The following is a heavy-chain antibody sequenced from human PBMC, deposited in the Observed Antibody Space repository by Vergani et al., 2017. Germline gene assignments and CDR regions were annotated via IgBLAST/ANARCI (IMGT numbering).Heavy chain of an antibody. Sequence: EVQLVESGGGLVQPGRSLRLSCAASGFTFDDYAMHWVRQAPGKGLEWVSGISWNSGSIGYADSVKGRFTISRDNAKNSLYLQMNSLRAEDTALYYCAKDHIGYYYGSESLDYWGQGTLVTVSS. V-gene: IGHV3-9*01. D-gene: IGHD3-10*01. CDR2: ISWNSGSI. CDR1: GFTFDDYA. J-gene: IGHJ4*02. CDR3: AKDHIGYYYGSESLDY.